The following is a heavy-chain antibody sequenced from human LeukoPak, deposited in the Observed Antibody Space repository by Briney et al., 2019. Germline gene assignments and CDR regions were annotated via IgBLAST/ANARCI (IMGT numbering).Heavy chain of an antibody. Sequence: GASVKVSCKASGYTFTGYYMHWVRQAPGQGLEWMGWINPNSGGTNYAQKFQGRVTMTRDTSISTAYMELSRLRSDDTAVYYCARDQGLRFLEWLSGRAFDYWGQGTLVTVSS. D-gene: IGHD3-3*01. J-gene: IGHJ4*02. V-gene: IGHV1-2*02. CDR3: ARDQGLRFLEWLSGRAFDY. CDR2: INPNSGGT. CDR1: GYTFTGYY.